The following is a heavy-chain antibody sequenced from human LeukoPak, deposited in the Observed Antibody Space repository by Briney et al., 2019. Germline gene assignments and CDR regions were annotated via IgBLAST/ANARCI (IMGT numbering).Heavy chain of an antibody. Sequence: SETLSLTCAVYGGSFSGYYWSWIRQPPGKGLEWIGEINHSGSTNYNPSLKSRVTISVDTSKIQFSLKLSSVTAADTAVYYCARGVDVEMVDYWGQGTLVTVSS. CDR3: ARGVDVEMVDY. J-gene: IGHJ4*02. CDR1: GGSFSGYY. V-gene: IGHV4-34*01. D-gene: IGHD5-24*01. CDR2: INHSGST.